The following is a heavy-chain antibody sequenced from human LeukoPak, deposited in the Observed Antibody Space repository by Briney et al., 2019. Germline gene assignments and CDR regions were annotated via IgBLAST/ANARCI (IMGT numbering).Heavy chain of an antibody. V-gene: IGHV3-23*01. J-gene: IGHJ4*02. D-gene: IGHD2-2*01. CDR2: ISGSGGST. CDR1: GFTFSSYS. Sequence: GGSLRLSCAASGFTFSSYSMNWVRQAPGKGLEWVSAISGSGGSTYYADSVKGRFTISRDNSMNTLYLQMNSLRAEDTAVYYCARGGYCSSSSCYLDYWGQGTLVTVSS. CDR3: ARGGYCSSSSCYLDY.